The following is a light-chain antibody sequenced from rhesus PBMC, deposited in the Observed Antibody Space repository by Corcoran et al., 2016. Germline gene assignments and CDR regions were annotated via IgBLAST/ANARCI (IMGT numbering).Light chain of an antibody. Sequence: DIQMTQSPSSLSASVGDRVTVTCRASQDIKKELSWYQQKAGKTPTLLIYAASSLQTGVSSRFRGSGSGTDFTLTISSLQPEDGATYYCLQDYSVPLTFGGGTKVEIK. J-gene: IGKJ4*01. CDR1: QDIKKE. CDR2: AAS. CDR3: LQDYSVPLT. V-gene: IGKV1-94*01.